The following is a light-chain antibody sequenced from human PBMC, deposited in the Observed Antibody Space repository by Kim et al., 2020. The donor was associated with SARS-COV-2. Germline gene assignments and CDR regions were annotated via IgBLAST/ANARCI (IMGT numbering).Light chain of an antibody. V-gene: IGKV1-39*01. CDR2: AAF. Sequence: SVGDRVTITCRASQSISNYLNWYQQKPGKAPKLLIYAAFSLQSGVPSRFSGSVSETDFTLTISSLQPEDFATYYCQQSYSTPPWTFGQGTKVDIK. J-gene: IGKJ1*01. CDR3: QQSYSTPPWT. CDR1: QSISNY.